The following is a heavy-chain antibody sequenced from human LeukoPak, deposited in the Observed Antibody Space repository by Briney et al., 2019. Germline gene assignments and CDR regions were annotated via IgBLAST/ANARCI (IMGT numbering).Heavy chain of an antibody. V-gene: IGHV4-59*01. CDR1: GGSISSDY. CDR3: ARDGGGTFDY. Sequence: SETLSLTCTVSGGSISSDYWSWIRQPPGEGLERIGYIYYSGSTNYNPSLKSRVTISVDTSKNQFSLKLRSVSVADTAVYYCARDGGGTFDYWGQGTLVTVSS. J-gene: IGHJ4*02. CDR2: IYYSGST. D-gene: IGHD3-16*01.